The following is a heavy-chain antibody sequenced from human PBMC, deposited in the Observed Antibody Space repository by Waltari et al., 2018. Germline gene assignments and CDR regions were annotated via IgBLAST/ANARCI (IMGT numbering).Heavy chain of an antibody. D-gene: IGHD2-2*01. CDR2: IIPILGIA. CDR3: AREDIVVVPAALGPGNWFDP. V-gene: IGHV1-69*10. J-gene: IGHJ5*02. Sequence: QVQLVQSGAEVKKPGSSVKVSCKASGGTFSSYAISWVRPAPGQGLEWMGGIIPILGIANYAQKFQGRVTITADKSTSTAYMELSSLRSEDTAVYYCAREDIVVVPAALGPGNWFDPWGQGTLVTVSS. CDR1: GGTFSSYA.